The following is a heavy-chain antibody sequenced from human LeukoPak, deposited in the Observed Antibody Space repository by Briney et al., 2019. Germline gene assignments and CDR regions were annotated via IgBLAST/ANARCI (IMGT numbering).Heavy chain of an antibody. Sequence: PSETLSLTCTVSGVSISSSSYYWGWIRQPPGKGLEWIGSIYYSGSTYYNPSLKSRVTISVDTSKNQFSLKLSSVTAADTAVYYCARVVLGALDYWGQGTLVTVSS. V-gene: IGHV4-39*07. CDR2: IYYSGST. CDR1: GVSISSSSYY. CDR3: ARVVLGALDY. D-gene: IGHD3-16*01. J-gene: IGHJ4*02.